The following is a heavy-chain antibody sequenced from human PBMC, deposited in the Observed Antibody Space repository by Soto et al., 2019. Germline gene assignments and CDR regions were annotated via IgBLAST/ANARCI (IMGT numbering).Heavy chain of an antibody. D-gene: IGHD6-13*01. CDR3: AHGTAATGLFDY. V-gene: IGHV2-5*02. CDR2: IYWDDDR. J-gene: IGHJ4*02. Sequence: QITLKESGPTLVKPTQPLTLTCTFSGFSLSTSGVGVAWIRQPPGKALEWLALIYWDDDRRYSPSLKSRLTITKDTSKNQVVITMTTMDPVDTGTYYCAHGTAATGLFDYWGQGTLVTVSS. CDR1: GFSLSTSGVG.